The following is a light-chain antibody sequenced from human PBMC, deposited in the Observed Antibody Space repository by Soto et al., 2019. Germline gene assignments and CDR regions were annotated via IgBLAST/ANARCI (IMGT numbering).Light chain of an antibody. Sequence: EIVLTQSPATLSLSPGERATLSCRASQSVSSYLAWYQQKPGQAPRLLIYDASIRATGIPARFSGSGSGTDFHLTISSLEPEDFAVYYCLQRSNWPPWTFGQGTTLEIK. J-gene: IGKJ1*01. CDR1: QSVSSY. CDR2: DAS. V-gene: IGKV3-11*01. CDR3: LQRSNWPPWT.